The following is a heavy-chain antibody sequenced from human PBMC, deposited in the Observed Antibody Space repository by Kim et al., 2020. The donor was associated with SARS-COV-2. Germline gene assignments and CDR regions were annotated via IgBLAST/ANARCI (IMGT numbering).Heavy chain of an antibody. Sequence: GGSLRLSCAASGFTFSTYAMTWVRQAPGKGLEWVSGISGSGTATYYGDSVKGRFTVSRDISKDTLYLQMNSLRVDDTAVYYCAKAPHFDFWSGYDHYFDLWGQGTLVTVSS. CDR2: ISGSGTAT. V-gene: IGHV3-23*01. D-gene: IGHD3-3*01. CDR1: GFTFSTYA. J-gene: IGHJ4*02. CDR3: AKAPHFDFWSGYDHYFDL.